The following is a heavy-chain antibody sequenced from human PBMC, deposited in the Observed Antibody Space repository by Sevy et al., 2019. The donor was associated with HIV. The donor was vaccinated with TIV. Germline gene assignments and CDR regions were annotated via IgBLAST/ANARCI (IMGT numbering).Heavy chain of an antibody. D-gene: IGHD1-1*01. J-gene: IGHJ1*01. Sequence: GESLKISCAASGFTFNRYSMHWVRQAPGKGLEWVATISFDAINKHYPESVKGRFTISRDNFQDSLFLQMDSLRPEDTAVYYCALERLSSDVAEYFQNWGQGTLVTVSS. V-gene: IGHV3-30-3*01. CDR1: GFTFNRYS. CDR3: ALERLSSDVAEYFQN. CDR2: ISFDAINK.